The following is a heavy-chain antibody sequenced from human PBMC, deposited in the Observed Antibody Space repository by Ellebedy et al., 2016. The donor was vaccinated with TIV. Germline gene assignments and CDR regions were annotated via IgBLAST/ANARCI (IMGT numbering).Heavy chain of an antibody. J-gene: IGHJ4*02. CDR1: GFTFDDYA. CDR3: AKETGGSSWYQGFDY. D-gene: IGHD6-13*01. Sequence: SLKISXAASGFTFDDYAMHWVRQAPGKGLEWVSGISWNSGSIGYADSVKGRFTISRDNAKNSLYLQMNSLRAEDTALYYCAKETGGSSWYQGFDYWGQGTLVTVSS. CDR2: ISWNSGSI. V-gene: IGHV3-9*01.